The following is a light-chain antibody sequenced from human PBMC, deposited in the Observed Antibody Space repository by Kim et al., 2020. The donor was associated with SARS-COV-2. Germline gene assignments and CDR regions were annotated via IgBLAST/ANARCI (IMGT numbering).Light chain of an antibody. V-gene: IGLV2-14*04. Sequence: GESITSSCTRTSSDVCGYDYVSRYQQYPGQAPQLMIYNITKRPSRVSNRFSGSKSGDAASLTISVLQAEDEADYYCSAYTASSTLVFGGGTQLTVL. CDR3: SAYTASSTLV. CDR2: NIT. CDR1: SSDVCGYDY. J-gene: IGLJ2*01.